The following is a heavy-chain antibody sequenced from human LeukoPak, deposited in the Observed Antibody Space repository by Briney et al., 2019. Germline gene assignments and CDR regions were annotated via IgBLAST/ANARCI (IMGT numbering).Heavy chain of an antibody. D-gene: IGHD5-18*01. V-gene: IGHV3-48*03. Sequence: GGSLRLSCAASGFTFSSYEMNWVRQAPGKGLEWVSYISSSGSTIYYADSVKGRFTISRDNAKNTLYLQMNSLRAEDTATYFCAKDLRGYNYVNQIDYWGQGTLVTVSS. CDR1: GFTFSSYE. CDR2: ISSSGSTI. J-gene: IGHJ4*02. CDR3: AKDLRGYNYVNQIDY.